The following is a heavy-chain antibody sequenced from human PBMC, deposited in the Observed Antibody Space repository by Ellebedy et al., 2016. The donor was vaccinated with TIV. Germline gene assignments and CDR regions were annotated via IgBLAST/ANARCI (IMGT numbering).Heavy chain of an antibody. CDR2: VSYSGRT. CDR3: TKESYDGGGRGYSLDL. D-gene: IGHD2-15*01. CDR1: GDSIKNDH. V-gene: IGHV4-59*01. J-gene: IGHJ4*02. Sequence: MPGGSLRLSCTVSGDSIKNDHWGWYRQPPGKGLEWIGLVSYSGRTEYNPPFKSRAAFSVDASENQVSLNLNSVTAADTAVYYCTKESYDGGGRGYSLDLWGQGTLVTVS.